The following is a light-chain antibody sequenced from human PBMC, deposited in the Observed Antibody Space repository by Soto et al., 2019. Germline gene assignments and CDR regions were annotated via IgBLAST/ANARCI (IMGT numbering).Light chain of an antibody. J-gene: IGKJ4*01. V-gene: IGKV3-15*01. CDR2: GAS. CDR3: QQYNKWPELT. CDR1: QSVNSN. Sequence: EIVMTQSPATLSVSPGERATLSCRASQSVNSNLAWYQQKPGQAPRLLIYGASTRATGIPARFSGGGSGTEFTLTISSLQSEDFAVYYCQQYNKWPELTFGGGTKVEIK.